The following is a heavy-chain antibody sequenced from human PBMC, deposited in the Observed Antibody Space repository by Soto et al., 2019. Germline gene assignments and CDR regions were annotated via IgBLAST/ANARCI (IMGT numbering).Heavy chain of an antibody. D-gene: IGHD6-6*01. J-gene: IGHJ6*02. CDR2: IYYSGST. Sequence: SETLSLTCTVSGGSISSSSYYWGWIRQPPGKGLEWIGSIYYSGSTYYNPSLKSRVTISVDTSKNQFSLKLSSVTAADTAVYYCARSLSSSSFFDYYYYYGMDVWGQGTTVTVSS. CDR1: GGSISSSSYY. V-gene: IGHV4-39*07. CDR3: ARSLSSSSFFDYYYYYGMDV.